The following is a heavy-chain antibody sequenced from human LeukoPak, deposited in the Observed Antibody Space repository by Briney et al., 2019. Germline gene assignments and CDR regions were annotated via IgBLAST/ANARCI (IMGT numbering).Heavy chain of an antibody. J-gene: IGHJ4*02. CDR3: ARGGTFVSDY. Sequence: PGGSLRLSCAASGFTFDDYAMHWVRQAPGKGLEWVSGISWNSGSIGYADSVKGRFTVSRDNAKNSLYLQMDSLRAEDTAVYYCARGGTFVSDYWGQGTLVTVSS. D-gene: IGHD1-1*01. V-gene: IGHV3-9*01. CDR2: ISWNSGSI. CDR1: GFTFDDYA.